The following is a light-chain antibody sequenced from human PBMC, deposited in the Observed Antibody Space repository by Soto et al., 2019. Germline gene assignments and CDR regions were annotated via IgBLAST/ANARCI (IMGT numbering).Light chain of an antibody. Sequence: LTQSAGPLSWSAGDGATLSWVASRGVSANYLAWYQQKSGQAPTLVIYGASIRAAGIPDRFSGSGSGTDVNLTLRRLETADFAVYYCQQYGSSPRTFGQGTKVDIK. CDR3: QQYGSSPRT. J-gene: IGKJ1*01. CDR1: RGVSANY. V-gene: IGKV3-20*01. CDR2: GAS.